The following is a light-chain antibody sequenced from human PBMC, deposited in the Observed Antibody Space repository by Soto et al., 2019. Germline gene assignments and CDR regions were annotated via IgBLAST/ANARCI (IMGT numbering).Light chain of an antibody. J-gene: IGLJ2*01. Sequence: SYELTQPPSVSVAPGKTARITCGGNNIGSNSVHWYQQKPGQAPVLVIYYDSDRPSGIPERFSGSNSGNTATLTISRVEAGDEADYYCQVCDSSSDRDVVFGGGTKLTVL. CDR2: YDS. V-gene: IGLV3-21*04. CDR3: QVCDSSSDRDVV. CDR1: NIGSNS.